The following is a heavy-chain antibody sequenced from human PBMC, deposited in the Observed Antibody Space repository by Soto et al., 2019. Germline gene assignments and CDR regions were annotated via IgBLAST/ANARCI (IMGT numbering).Heavy chain of an antibody. CDR3: AGGPYSSSSERYYYYGMDV. D-gene: IGHD6-6*01. V-gene: IGHV1-69*12. CDR1: GGTFSSYA. Sequence: QVQLVQSGAEVKKPGSSVKVSCKASGGTFSSYAISWVRQAPGQGLEWMGGIIPIFGTANYAQKFQGRVTMTADEPTSTAYRELSSLSSEDTAVYYCAGGPYSSSSERYYYYGMDVWGQGTTVTVSS. J-gene: IGHJ6*02. CDR2: IIPIFGTA.